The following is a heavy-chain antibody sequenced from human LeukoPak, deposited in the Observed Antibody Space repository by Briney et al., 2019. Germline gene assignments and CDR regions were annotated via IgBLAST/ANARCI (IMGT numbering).Heavy chain of an antibody. Sequence: SETLSLTCTVSGGSISSYYWSWIRQPPGKGLEWIGYIYYSGSTNYNPSLKRRVTISVDTSKNQFSLKLSSVTAADTAVYYCARVYYYGSGSPHYYYYYMDVWGKGTTVTVSS. CDR2: IYYSGST. CDR3: ARVYYYGSGSPHYYYYYMDV. D-gene: IGHD3-10*01. V-gene: IGHV4-59*01. J-gene: IGHJ6*03. CDR1: GGSISSYY.